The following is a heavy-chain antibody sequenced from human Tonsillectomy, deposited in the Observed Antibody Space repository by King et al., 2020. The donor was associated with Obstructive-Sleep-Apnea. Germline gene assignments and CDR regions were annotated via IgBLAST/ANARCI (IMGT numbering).Heavy chain of an antibody. CDR3: ARVNWGSALGYYGMDV. V-gene: IGHV3-30-3*01. D-gene: IGHD7-27*01. Sequence: VQLVQSGGGVVQPGRSLRLSCAASGFTFSSYAMHWVRQAPGKGLEWVAVISYDGSNKYYADSVKGRFTISRDNSKNTLYLQMNSLRAEDTAVYYCARVNWGSALGYYGMDVWGQGTTVTVSS. CDR2: ISYDGSNK. J-gene: IGHJ6*02. CDR1: GFTFSSYA.